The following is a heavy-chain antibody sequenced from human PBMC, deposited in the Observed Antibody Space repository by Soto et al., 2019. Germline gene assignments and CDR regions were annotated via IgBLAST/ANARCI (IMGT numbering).Heavy chain of an antibody. J-gene: IGHJ6*02. CDR2: ISYDGSNK. D-gene: IGHD2-15*01. V-gene: IGHV3-30*18. CDR1: GFTFSSYG. CDR3: AKLLAYXSGGSCYPRGYYYGMDV. Sequence: PGGSLRLSCAASGFTFSSYGMHWVRQAPGKGLEGVAVISYDGSNKYYADSVKGRFTISRDNSKNTLYLQMNSLRAEDTAVYYCAKLLAYXSGGSCYPRGYYYGMDVWGLGTTVTVSS.